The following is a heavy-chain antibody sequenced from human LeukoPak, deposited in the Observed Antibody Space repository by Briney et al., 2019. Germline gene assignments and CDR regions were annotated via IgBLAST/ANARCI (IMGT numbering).Heavy chain of an antibody. CDR1: GFTLSNYW. J-gene: IGHJ4*02. V-gene: IGHV3-74*01. CDR3: ARQGYSSGK. D-gene: IGHD6-19*01. Sequence: PGGSLRLSCVASGFTLSNYWMHWVRQAPGKGLGWVSRINSDGSTTNYADSVKGRFTISRDNAKNSLYLQMNSLRAEDTAVYYCARQGYSSGKWGQGTLVTVSS. CDR2: INSDGSTT.